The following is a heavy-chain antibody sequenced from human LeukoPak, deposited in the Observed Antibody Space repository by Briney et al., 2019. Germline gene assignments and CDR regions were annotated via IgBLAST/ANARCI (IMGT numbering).Heavy chain of an antibody. CDR3: ATYSGYDRIFDH. CDR1: GFTSSTYG. V-gene: IGHV3-48*01. D-gene: IGHD5-12*01. CDR2: ISGSSSDI. Sequence: GGSLRLSCAASGFTSSTYGMNWVRQAPGKGLEWVSYISGSSSDIYYTDSVKGRFTISRGNAEKSVYLQMNGLRAEDTAVYYCATYSGYDRIFDHWGQGTLVTVSS. J-gene: IGHJ4*02.